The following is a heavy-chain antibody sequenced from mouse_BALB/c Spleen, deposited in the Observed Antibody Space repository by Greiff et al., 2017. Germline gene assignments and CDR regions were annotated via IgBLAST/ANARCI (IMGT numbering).Heavy chain of an antibody. J-gene: IGHJ1*01. CDR3: ARGRGYGDWYFDV. D-gene: IGHD3-1*01. CDR1: GFTFSSYA. Sequence: EVKLVESGGGLVKPGGSLKLSCAASGFTFSSYAMSWVRQTPEKRLEWVASISSGGSTYYPDSVKGRFTISRDNARNILYLQMSSLRSEDTAMYYCARGRGYGDWYFDVWGAGTTVTVSS. CDR2: ISSGGST. V-gene: IGHV5-6-5*01.